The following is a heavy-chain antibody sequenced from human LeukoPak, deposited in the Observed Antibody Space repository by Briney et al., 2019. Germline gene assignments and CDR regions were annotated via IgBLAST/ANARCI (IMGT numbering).Heavy chain of an antibody. CDR1: GGSISSSSYY. V-gene: IGHV4-39*01. CDR3: ARRQEKRFLEYLGAFDI. J-gene: IGHJ3*02. Sequence: PSETLSLTWTVSGGSISSSSYYWGRIRQPPGKGLEWIGSIYYSGSTYYNPSLKSRVTISVDTSKNQFSLKLSSVTAADTAVYYCARRQEKRFLEYLGAFDIWGQGTMVTVSS. CDR2: IYYSGST. D-gene: IGHD3-3*01.